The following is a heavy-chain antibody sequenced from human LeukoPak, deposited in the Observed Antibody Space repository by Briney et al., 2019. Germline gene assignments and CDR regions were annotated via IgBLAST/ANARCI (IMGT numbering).Heavy chain of an antibody. CDR3: ARTGGLGEAFDY. V-gene: IGHV1-2*02. D-gene: IGHD3-16*01. J-gene: IGHJ4*02. CDR2: INPNSGGT. CDR1: GYTFTGYY. Sequence: ASVKVSCKASGYTFTGYYMHWVRQAPGQGLEWMGWINPNSGGTNYAQKFQGRVTMTRDTSISTAYMELSRLRSEDTAVYYCARTGGLGEAFDYWGQGTLVTVSS.